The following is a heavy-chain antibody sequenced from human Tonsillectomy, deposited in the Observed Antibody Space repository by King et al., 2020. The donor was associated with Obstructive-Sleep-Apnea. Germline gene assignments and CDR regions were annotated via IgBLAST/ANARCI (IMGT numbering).Heavy chain of an antibody. CDR2: ISGSGGST. Sequence: VQLVESGGGLVQPGGSLRLSCAASGFTFSSNAVSWVRQAPGKGLEWVSFISGSGGSTYYANSVKGRFPISRDNSKNTLYLQMNSLRAEDTAVYYCAKDVGWYYGSGSYNDYWGQGTLVTVSS. D-gene: IGHD3-10*01. CDR3: AKDVGWYYGSGSYNDY. J-gene: IGHJ4*02. CDR1: GFTFSSNA. V-gene: IGHV3-23*04.